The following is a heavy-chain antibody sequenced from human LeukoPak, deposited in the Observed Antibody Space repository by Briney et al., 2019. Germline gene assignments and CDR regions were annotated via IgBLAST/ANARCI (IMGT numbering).Heavy chain of an antibody. V-gene: IGHV3-74*01. CDR1: GFVFSRYW. D-gene: IGHD2-21*02. J-gene: IGHJ3*02. CDR3: ASLVVTDDWAFDI. CDR2: IYTDGTTK. Sequence: GGSPRLSCAASGFVFSRYWMHWIRQAPGKGLVWVSAIYTDGTTKRYADSVKGRFTISRDNAKNTLYLQMNSLSVEDTAVYYCASLVVTDDWAFDIWGQGTMVTVSS.